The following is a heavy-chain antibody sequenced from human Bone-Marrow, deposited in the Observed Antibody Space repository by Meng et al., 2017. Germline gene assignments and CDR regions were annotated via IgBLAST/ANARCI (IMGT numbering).Heavy chain of an antibody. V-gene: IGHV1-2*02. D-gene: IGHD3-16*01. Sequence: ASVKVSCKASGYTFTGYYMHWVRQAPGQGLEWMGWINPNSGGTNYAQKFQGRVTMTRDTSISTAYMELSRLRSDDTAVYYCARADDPQSPFGSISNYYHGMDVWGQGTTVTVSS. CDR2: INPNSGGT. CDR3: ARADDPQSPFGSISNYYHGMDV. J-gene: IGHJ6*02. CDR1: GYTFTGYY.